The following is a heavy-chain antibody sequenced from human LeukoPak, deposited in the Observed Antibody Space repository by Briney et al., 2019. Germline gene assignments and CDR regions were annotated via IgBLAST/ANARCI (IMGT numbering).Heavy chain of an antibody. CDR2: ISEGVGNT. V-gene: IGHV3-23*01. D-gene: IGHD4-17*01. CDR1: GFTFTNYA. Sequence: GGSLRLSRAASGFTFTNYAMTWVRQAPGKGLEWVSGISEGVGNTYYADSVKGRFTISRDHSKNTLYPQMNSLRAEDTALYYCAKREKGTTGRFFDYWGQGTLVTVSS. CDR3: AKREKGTTGRFFDY. J-gene: IGHJ4*02.